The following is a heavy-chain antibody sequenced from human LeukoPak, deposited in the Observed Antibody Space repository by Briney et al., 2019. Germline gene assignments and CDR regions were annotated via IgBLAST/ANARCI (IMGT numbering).Heavy chain of an antibody. V-gene: IGHV4-38-2*01. J-gene: IGHJ4*02. D-gene: IGHD3-22*01. Sequence: SSETLSLTCAVSGYSITSTYWWGWIRQTPGMGLEWIGSLHHSGSTSYSPSLKSRVTISADTSKNQFSLRLSSVTAADTAVYYCARVGGDHSTGHYSVDYWGQGTLVTVSS. CDR1: GYSITSTYW. CDR3: ARVGGDHSTGHYSVDY. CDR2: LHHSGST.